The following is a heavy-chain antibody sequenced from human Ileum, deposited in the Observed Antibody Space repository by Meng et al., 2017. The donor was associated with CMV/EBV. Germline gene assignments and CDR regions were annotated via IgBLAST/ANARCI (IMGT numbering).Heavy chain of an antibody. V-gene: IGHV3-72*01. D-gene: IGHD2-8*01. CDR3: ARDSMEGGGFDY. CDR1: GFTFSDHY. CDR2: IKNKRDRYII. Sequence: GGSLRLSCAASGFTFSDHYIDWFRQAPGKGLEWVARIKNKRDRYIIQYAASVTGRFIISRDDSKSSLYLQMNSLITEDAAVYYCARDSMEGGGFDYRGQGTLVTVSS. J-gene: IGHJ4*02.